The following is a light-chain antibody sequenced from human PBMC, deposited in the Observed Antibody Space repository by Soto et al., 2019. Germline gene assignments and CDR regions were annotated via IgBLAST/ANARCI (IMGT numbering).Light chain of an antibody. V-gene: IGLV1-40*01. CDR3: QSYDSSLSGYV. Sequence: QSVLTQPPSVSGAPGQRVTISCTGSSSNIGAGHDVNWYQQLPGTAPKLLIYVNTNRPSGVPDRFSGSKSGTSASLAITGLQAEDEADYFCQSYDSSLSGYVFGTGTKVPVL. J-gene: IGLJ1*01. CDR1: SSNIGAGHD. CDR2: VNT.